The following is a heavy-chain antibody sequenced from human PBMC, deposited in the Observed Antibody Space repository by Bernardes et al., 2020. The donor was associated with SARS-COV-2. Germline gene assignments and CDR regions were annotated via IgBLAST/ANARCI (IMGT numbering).Heavy chain of an antibody. J-gene: IGHJ4*02. CDR1: AVTVKNYA. CDR2: MSGTGYTT. V-gene: IGHV3-23*01. CDR3: AVTKVVTPRLFDY. D-gene: IGHD4-17*01. Sequence: GGSLRLSCAVSAVTVKNYAMSWVRQAPGKGLEWVSGMSGTGYTTYYVDSVKGRFTISRDSSKTTLYLQMNSLRAEDTAVYYCAVTKVVTPRLFDYGGQGTLVSVSA.